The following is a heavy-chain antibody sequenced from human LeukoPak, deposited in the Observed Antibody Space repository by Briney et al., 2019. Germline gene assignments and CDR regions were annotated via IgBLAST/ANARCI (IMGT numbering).Heavy chain of an antibody. CDR1: GYTLTELS. J-gene: IGHJ5*02. Sequence: ASVKVSCKVSGYTLTELSMHWVRQAPGKGLEWMGGFDPEDGETIYAQKFQGSVTMTEDTSTDTAYMELSSLRSEDTAVYYCATARPYQLLSEYNWFDPWGQGTLVTVSS. D-gene: IGHD2-2*01. V-gene: IGHV1-24*01. CDR2: FDPEDGET. CDR3: ATARPYQLLSEYNWFDP.